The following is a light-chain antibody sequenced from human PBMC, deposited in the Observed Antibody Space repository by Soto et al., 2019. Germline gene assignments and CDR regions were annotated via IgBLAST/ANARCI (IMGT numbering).Light chain of an antibody. CDR3: QQYHNWPPIT. V-gene: IGKV3D-15*01. CDR2: DTS. J-gene: IGKJ5*01. CDR1: QSVTSN. Sequence: EIVITQSPSTLSVSPGERATLSCRASQSVTSNYLAWYQQKPGQAPGLLIYDTSTRASGVPDRFSGSGSGTEFTLTISSLQSEDFAIYYCQQYHNWPPITFGQGTRLEIK.